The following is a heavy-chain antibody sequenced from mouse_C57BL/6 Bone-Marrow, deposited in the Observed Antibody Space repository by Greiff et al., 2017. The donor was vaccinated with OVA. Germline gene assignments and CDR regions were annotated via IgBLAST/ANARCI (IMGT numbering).Heavy chain of an antibody. J-gene: IGHJ3*01. CDR3: AVTRFAY. Sequence: VKVVESGPELVKPGASVKISCKASGYAFSSSWMNWVKQRPGKGLEWIGRIYPGDGDTNYNGKFKGKATLTADKSSSTAYMQLSSLTSEDSAVYFCAVTRFAYWGQGTLVTVSA. D-gene: IGHD2-1*01. CDR1: GYAFSSSW. V-gene: IGHV1-82*01. CDR2: IYPGDGDT.